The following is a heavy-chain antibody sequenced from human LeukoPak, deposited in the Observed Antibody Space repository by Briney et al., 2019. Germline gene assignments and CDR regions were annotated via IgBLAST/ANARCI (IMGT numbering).Heavy chain of an antibody. CDR1: GFTFSSYA. CDR2: ISSNGGNT. D-gene: IGHD6-13*01. J-gene: IGHJ4*03. CDR3: ARAGYSSTWYSIRLDN. Sequence: GGSLRLSCAASGFTFSSYAMHWVRQAPGKGLEYVSAISSNGGNTYYANSVKGRFTISRGNSKNTLYLQMGSLRSEDMAVYYCARAGYSSTWYSIRLDNCGDGTLVTVSS. V-gene: IGHV3-64*01.